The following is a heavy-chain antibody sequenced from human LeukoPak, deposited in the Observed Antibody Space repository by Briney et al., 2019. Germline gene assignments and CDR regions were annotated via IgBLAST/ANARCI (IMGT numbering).Heavy chain of an antibody. Sequence: GGSLRLSCAASGFTFSSYGMHWVRQAPGKGLEWVAFIRYDGSNKYYADSVKGRFTISRDNAKKSLYLQMNSLRAEDTAVYYCTRDREPRNSQYYFDSWGQGTLVTVSS. CDR2: IRYDGSNK. CDR3: TRDREPRNSQYYFDS. CDR1: GFTFSSYG. D-gene: IGHD1-14*01. V-gene: IGHV3-30*02. J-gene: IGHJ4*02.